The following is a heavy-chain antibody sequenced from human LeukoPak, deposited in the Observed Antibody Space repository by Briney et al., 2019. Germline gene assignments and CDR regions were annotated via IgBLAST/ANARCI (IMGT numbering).Heavy chain of an antibody. D-gene: IGHD4-11*01. CDR2: INPNSGGT. CDR1: GYTFTGYY. V-gene: IGHV1-2*02. J-gene: IGHJ6*03. Sequence: ASVKVSCKASGYTFTGYYMHWVRQAPCQGLEWMGWINPNSGGTNYAQKFQGRVTMTRDTSISTAYMELSRLRSDDTAVYYCARGATVTTYHYYYMDVWGKGTTVTVSS. CDR3: ARGATVTTYHYYYMDV.